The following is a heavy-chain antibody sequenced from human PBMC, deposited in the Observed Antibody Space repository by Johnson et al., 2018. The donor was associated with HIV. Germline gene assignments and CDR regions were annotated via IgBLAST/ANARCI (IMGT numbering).Heavy chain of an antibody. CDR3: AREEGVGDDYGGKSAFDI. Sequence: QVQLVESGGGVVQPGRSLILSCAASGFTFSSYAMHWVRQAPGKGLEWVAVISYDGSNKYYADSVKGRFTISRDNSKNKLYLQMNSLRAEDTAVYYCAREEGVGDDYGGKSAFDIWGQGTMVTVSS. J-gene: IGHJ3*02. D-gene: IGHD4-23*01. CDR2: ISYDGSNK. V-gene: IGHV3-30-3*01. CDR1: GFTFSSYA.